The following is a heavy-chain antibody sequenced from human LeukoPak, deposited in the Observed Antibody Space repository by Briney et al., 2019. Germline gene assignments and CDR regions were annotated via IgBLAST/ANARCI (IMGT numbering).Heavy chain of an antibody. D-gene: IGHD6-13*01. J-gene: IGHJ5*02. V-gene: IGHV4-31*03. CDR1: GGSISSGGYY. Sequence: TLSLTCTVSGGSISSGGYYWSWIRQHPGKGLEWIGYIYYSGSTYYNPSLKSRVTISVDTSKNQFSLKLSSVTAADTAVYYCARGAKRYSSSWYVFDPWGQGTLVTVSS. CDR3: ARGAKRYSSSWYVFDP. CDR2: IYYSGST.